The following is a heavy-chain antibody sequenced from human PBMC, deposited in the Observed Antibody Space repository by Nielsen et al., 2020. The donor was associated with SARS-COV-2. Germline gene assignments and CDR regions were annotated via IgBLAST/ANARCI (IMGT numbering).Heavy chain of an antibody. J-gene: IGHJ4*02. CDR2: IYPGDSDT. Sequence: GGSLRLSCKGSGYSLTSYWIGWVRQMPGKGLEWMGIIYPGDSDTRYSPSFQGQVTISADKSISTAYLQWSSLKASDTAMYYCARLSSGYFDWFALYWGQGTLVTVSS. CDR3: ARLSSGYFDWFALY. CDR1: GYSLTSYW. V-gene: IGHV5-51*01. D-gene: IGHD3-9*01.